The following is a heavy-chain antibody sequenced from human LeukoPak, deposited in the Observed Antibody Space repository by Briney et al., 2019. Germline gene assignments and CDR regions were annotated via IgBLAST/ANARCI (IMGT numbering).Heavy chain of an antibody. Sequence: PGGSLTLSCAASGFTFRNYWMHWLRHAPGQGLVWVSRIDNDGSSTIYADSVKGRFTISRDNAKSAVYLQMNSLRAEDTGVYYGARGGMAHAFDIWGQGTMVTVSS. D-gene: IGHD2-8*01. CDR2: IDNDGSST. CDR1: GFTFRNYW. CDR3: ARGGMAHAFDI. J-gene: IGHJ3*02. V-gene: IGHV3-74*01.